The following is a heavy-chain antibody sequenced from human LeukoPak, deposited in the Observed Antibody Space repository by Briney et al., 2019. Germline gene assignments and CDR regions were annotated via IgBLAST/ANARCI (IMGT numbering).Heavy chain of an antibody. CDR3: ARDLNSRPEVVAATPGPLGY. D-gene: IGHD2-15*01. CDR2: IIPILGIA. Sequence: SVKVSCKASGGTFSSYAISWVRQAPGQGLEWMGRIIPILGIANYAQKFQGRVTITADKSTSTAYMELSSLRSEDTAVYYCARDLNSRPEVVAATPGPLGYWGQGTLVTVSS. CDR1: GGTFSSYA. V-gene: IGHV1-69*04. J-gene: IGHJ4*02.